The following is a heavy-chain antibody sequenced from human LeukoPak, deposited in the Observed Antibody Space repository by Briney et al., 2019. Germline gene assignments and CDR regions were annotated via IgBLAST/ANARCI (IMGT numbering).Heavy chain of an antibody. Sequence: SETLSLTCTVSGGSICIYYWSWIRQPPAQRLDWFGYIYYSGSTNYNPSLKSRVTISVDTSKNQFSLKLSSVTAADTAVYYCARANYGLPYYFDYWGQGTLVTVSS. CDR2: IYYSGST. D-gene: IGHD3-10*01. CDR1: GGSICIYY. J-gene: IGHJ4*02. CDR3: ARANYGLPYYFDY. V-gene: IGHV4-59*01.